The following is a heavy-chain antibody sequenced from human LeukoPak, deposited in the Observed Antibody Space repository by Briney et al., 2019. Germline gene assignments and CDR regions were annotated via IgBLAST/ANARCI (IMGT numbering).Heavy chain of an antibody. CDR1: GFTFSSYS. D-gene: IGHD4/OR15-4a*01. CDR2: INHSGST. CDR3: ARVTWRGHGATDY. J-gene: IGHJ4*02. Sequence: PGGSLRLSCAASGFTFSSYSMNWVRQPPGQGLEWIGEINHSGSTNYNPSLKSRVTISVDTSKNQFSLKLSSVTAADTAVYYCARVTWRGHGATDYWGQGTLVTVSS. V-gene: IGHV4-34*01.